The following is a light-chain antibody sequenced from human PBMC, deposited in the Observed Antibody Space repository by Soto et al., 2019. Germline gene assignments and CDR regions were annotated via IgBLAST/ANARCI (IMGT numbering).Light chain of an antibody. J-gene: IGKJ2*01. V-gene: IGKV1-39*01. CDR3: QQSYSTPRT. CDR2: GAT. Sequence: DIQMTQSPPSLSASVGDRVTITCRASQSISTYLNWYQQKPGKAPKLLIYGATSLQSGVPSRFSGGGSGTDFTLTISSLQPEDFATYYCQQSYSTPRTFGQGTKLEIK. CDR1: QSISTY.